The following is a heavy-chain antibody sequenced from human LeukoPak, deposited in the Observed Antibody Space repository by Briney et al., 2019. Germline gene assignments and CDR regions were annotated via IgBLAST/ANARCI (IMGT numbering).Heavy chain of an antibody. V-gene: IGHV3-74*01. J-gene: IGHJ4*02. D-gene: IGHD2-2*01. Sequence: PGGSLRLSCAASGFTFSSYWTHWVRQAPGKRLVWVSRINSDGSSTSYADSVRGRFTISRDNAKNTLYLQMNSLRAEDTAVYYCARDDVDCSSTSCYASGVDYWGQGTLVTVSS. CDR3: ARDDVDCSSTSCYASGVDY. CDR2: INSDGSST. CDR1: GFTFSSYW.